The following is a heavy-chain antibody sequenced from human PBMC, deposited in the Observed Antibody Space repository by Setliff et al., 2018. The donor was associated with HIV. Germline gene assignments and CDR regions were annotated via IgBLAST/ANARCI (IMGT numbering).Heavy chain of an antibody. J-gene: IGHJ6*02. V-gene: IGHV1-69*13. CDR2: IIPIYGTP. Sequence: ASVKVSCKASGGTFSSYSINWVRQAPGQGLEWTGGIIPIYGTPIYAQKFQGRVTITADESTSTAYMELSSLRSEDTAVYYCARGDYGSGSYYPYYFYYGMDVWGQGTTVTVSS. CDR3: ARGDYGSGSYYPYYFYYGMDV. CDR1: GGTFSSYS. D-gene: IGHD3-10*01.